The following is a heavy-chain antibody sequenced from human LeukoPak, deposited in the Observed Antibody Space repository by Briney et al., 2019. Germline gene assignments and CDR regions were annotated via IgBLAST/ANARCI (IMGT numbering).Heavy chain of an antibody. Sequence: RGSLRLSCAASGFTFSSYSMNWVRQAPGKGLEWVSSISSSSSYIYYADSVKGRFTISRDNAKNSLYLQMNSLRAEDTAVYYRARVVWFGETIDYWGQGTLVTVSS. CDR1: GFTFSSYS. CDR3: ARVVWFGETIDY. J-gene: IGHJ4*02. CDR2: ISSSSSYI. D-gene: IGHD3-10*01. V-gene: IGHV3-21*01.